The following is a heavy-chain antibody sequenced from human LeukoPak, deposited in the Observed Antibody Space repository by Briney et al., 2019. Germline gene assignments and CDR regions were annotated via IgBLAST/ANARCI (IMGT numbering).Heavy chain of an antibody. V-gene: IGHV3-15*01. CDR2: IKSKTDGGTT. CDR3: TTPYPAYYYDSSGYYY. D-gene: IGHD3-22*01. CDR1: GFTFSNAW. J-gene: IGHJ4*02. Sequence: GGSLRLSCAASGFTFSNAWMSWVRQAPGNGLEWVGRIKSKTDGGTTDYAAPVKGRFTISRDDSKNTLYLQMNSLKTEDTAVYYCTTPYPAYYYDSSGYYYWGQGTLVTVSS.